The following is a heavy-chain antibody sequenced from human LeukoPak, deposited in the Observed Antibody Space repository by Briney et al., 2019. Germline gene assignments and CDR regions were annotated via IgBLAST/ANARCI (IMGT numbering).Heavy chain of an antibody. V-gene: IGHV3-30*03. CDR3: ARQLWFNY. J-gene: IGHJ4*02. D-gene: IGHD5-18*01. CDR2: ISYDGSNK. Sequence: GGSLGLSCAASGFTFSSYGMHWVRQAPGKGLEWVAVISYDGSNKYYADSVKGRFTISRDNSKNTLYLQMNSLRAEDTAVYYCARQLWFNYWGQGTLVTVSS. CDR1: GFTFSSYG.